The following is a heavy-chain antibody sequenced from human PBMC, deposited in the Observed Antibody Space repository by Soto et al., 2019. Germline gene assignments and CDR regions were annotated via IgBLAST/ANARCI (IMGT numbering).Heavy chain of an antibody. J-gene: IGHJ4*02. Sequence: QVQLQESGPGLVKPSETLSLTCTGSGGSISSYYWSWIRQPPGKGLEWIGYIYYSGSTNYNPSLRSRVNISVDRSSSQFSLKLSSVTAADTAVYYCARHYCGGDCLTDYFDSWGQGTLVTVSS. V-gene: IGHV4-59*01. CDR3: ARHYCGGDCLTDYFDS. CDR1: GGSISSYY. CDR2: IYYSGST. D-gene: IGHD2-21*02.